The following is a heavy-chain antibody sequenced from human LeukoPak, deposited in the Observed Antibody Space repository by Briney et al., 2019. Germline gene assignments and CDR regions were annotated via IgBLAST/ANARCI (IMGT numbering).Heavy chain of an antibody. CDR3: AREKIGTGTVLGKDYYYMDV. V-gene: IGHV4-61*02. CDR1: GGSISSGDYY. CDR2: ISTSGRS. D-gene: IGHD3-16*01. J-gene: IGHJ6*03. Sequence: SQTLSLTCTVSGGSISSGDYYWTWIRQPAGKGLEWVGRISTSGRSNYNPSLKSRVTMSVDTSKSLFSLKLSSVTAADTAMYYCAREKIGTGTVLGKDYYYMDVWGKGTTVTVSS.